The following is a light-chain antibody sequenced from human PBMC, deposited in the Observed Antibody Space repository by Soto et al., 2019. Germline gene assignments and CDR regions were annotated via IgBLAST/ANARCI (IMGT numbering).Light chain of an antibody. CDR1: QSVSSSY. Sequence: EIVLTQSPGTLSLSPGERATLSCRASQSVSSSYLAWYQQKPGQPTRLLIYGASSRATGIPDRFSGSGSGTDFTLTISRLETEDFAVYYCQQYGSSVWTFGQGTKVDIK. CDR2: GAS. V-gene: IGKV3-20*01. CDR3: QQYGSSVWT. J-gene: IGKJ1*01.